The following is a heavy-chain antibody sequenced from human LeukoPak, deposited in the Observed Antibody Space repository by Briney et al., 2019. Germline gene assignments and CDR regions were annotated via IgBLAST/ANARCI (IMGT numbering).Heavy chain of an antibody. CDR2: LNWNGDIT. V-gene: IGHV3-20*04. CDR3: ARGYGAGNYRRPFYGMDV. J-gene: IGHJ6*02. Sequence: GRSLRLSCAASGFTYANYAMTWVRQAPGKGLEWVSGLNWNGDITRYADSVKGRFTISRDNAKNSVYLQMDSLSAEDTAFYYCARGYGAGNYRRPFYGMDVWGQGTTVTVSS. D-gene: IGHD3-10*01. CDR1: GFTYANYA.